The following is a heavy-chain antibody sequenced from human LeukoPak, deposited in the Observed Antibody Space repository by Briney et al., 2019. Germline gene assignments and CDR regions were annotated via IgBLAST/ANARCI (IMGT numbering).Heavy chain of an antibody. V-gene: IGHV4-59*01. D-gene: IGHD4-17*01. CDR2: IYYSGST. CDR3: ARGDYVPPYGMDV. Sequence: SETLSLTCTVSGGSISSYFWNWIRQPPGKGLEWIGFIYYSGSTNYNPSLQSRVTMSLDTSKNQFSLKLSSVTAADTAVYYCARGDYVPPYGMDVWGQGTTVTVSS. CDR1: GGSISSYF. J-gene: IGHJ6*02.